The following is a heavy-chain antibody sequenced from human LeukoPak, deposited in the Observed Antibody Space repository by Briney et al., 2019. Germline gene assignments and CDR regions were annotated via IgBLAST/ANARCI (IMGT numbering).Heavy chain of an antibody. J-gene: IGHJ6*03. V-gene: IGHV3-21*01. CDR3: ARPTTVTDYYYYMDV. D-gene: IGHD4-17*01. Sequence: GGSLRLSCAASGFTFSSYSMNWVRQAPGKGLEWVSSISSSSSYIYYADSVKGRFTISRDNAKNSLYLQMNSLRAEDTAVYYCARPTTVTDYYYYMDVWGKGTTVTISS. CDR1: GFTFSSYS. CDR2: ISSSSSYI.